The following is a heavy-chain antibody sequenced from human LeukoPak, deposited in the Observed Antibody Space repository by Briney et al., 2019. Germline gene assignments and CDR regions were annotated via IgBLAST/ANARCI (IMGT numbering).Heavy chain of an antibody. V-gene: IGHV1-2*02. CDR1: GYTFTDYY. Sequence: ASVKVSCKVPGYTFTDYYMHWVRQAPGQGLEWMGWINPKSGGTNYAQQFQGRVTMTRDTSISTAYMELSNLRSDDTAVYYCARGVAAAGGRWFDPWGQGTLVTVSS. CDR2: INPKSGGT. CDR3: ARGVAAAGGRWFDP. J-gene: IGHJ5*02. D-gene: IGHD6-13*01.